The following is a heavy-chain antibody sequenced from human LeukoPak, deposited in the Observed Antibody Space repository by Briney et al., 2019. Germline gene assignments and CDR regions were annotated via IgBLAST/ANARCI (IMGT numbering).Heavy chain of an antibody. D-gene: IGHD6-13*01. J-gene: IGHJ4*02. CDR1: GFTFSSYS. Sequence: GGSLRLSCAASGFTFSSYSMNWVRQAPGKGLEWVSSISSSSSYIYYADSVKGRFTISRDNSKNTLYLQMNSLRAEDTAVYYCARDEAVAAAGTFDYWGPGTLVTVSS. CDR3: ARDEAVAAAGTFDY. V-gene: IGHV3-21*01. CDR2: ISSSSSYI.